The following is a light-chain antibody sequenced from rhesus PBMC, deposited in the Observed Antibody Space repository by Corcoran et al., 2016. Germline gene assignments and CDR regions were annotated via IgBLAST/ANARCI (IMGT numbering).Light chain of an antibody. J-gene: IGKJ1*01. CDR1: QSVSRR. V-gene: IGKV3-35*01. Sequence: EIVLTQSPATLSLSPGERATLSCRASQSVSRRLAWYQQKPGQAPGLLIFDVSTRATGIPARFSGSGSGTDFTLTISSLEPEDVGVYYCQQYSNWPWTFGQGTEVEIK. CDR2: DVS. CDR3: QQYSNWPWT.